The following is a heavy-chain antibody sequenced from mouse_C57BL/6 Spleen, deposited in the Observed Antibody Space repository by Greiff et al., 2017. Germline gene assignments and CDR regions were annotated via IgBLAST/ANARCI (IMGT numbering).Heavy chain of an antibody. CDR2: ISSGSSTI. J-gene: IGHJ2*01. V-gene: IGHV5-17*01. Sequence: EVQRVESGGGLVKPGGSLKLSCAASGFTFSDYGMHWVRQAPEKGLEWVAYISSGSSTIYYADTVKGRFTISRDNAKNTLFLQMTSLRSEDTAMYYCARNGYYGSSYVVDYWGQGTTLTVSS. CDR1: GFTFSDYG. CDR3: ARNGYYGSSYVVDY. D-gene: IGHD1-1*01.